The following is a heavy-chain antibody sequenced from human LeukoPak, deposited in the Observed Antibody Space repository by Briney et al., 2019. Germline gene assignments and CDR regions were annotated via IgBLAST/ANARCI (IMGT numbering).Heavy chain of an antibody. CDR1: GYTFTSFD. CDR3: ARGLKVTTVVTLGY. V-gene: IGHV1-2*02. D-gene: IGHD4-23*01. CDR2: INPNSGGT. J-gene: IGHJ4*02. Sequence: ASVKVSCKASGYTFTSFDINWVRQATGQGLEWMGWINPNSGGTNYAQKFQGRVTMTRDTSISTAYMELSRLRSDDTAVYYCARGLKVTTVVTLGYWGQGTLVTVSS.